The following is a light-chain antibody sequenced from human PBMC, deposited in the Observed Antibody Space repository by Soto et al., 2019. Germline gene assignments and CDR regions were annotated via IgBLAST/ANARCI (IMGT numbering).Light chain of an antibody. Sequence: EIVLTQSPATLSLSPGERAPLSCRASQSVSSYLAWYQQKPGQAPRLLIYAASNRATGSPARFSGSGSGTDVTLTISSLEPEDFAVDYCQQRSNGPPTVGGGTKVEIK. CDR1: QSVSSY. V-gene: IGKV3-11*01. J-gene: IGKJ4*02. CDR2: AAS. CDR3: QQRSNGPPT.